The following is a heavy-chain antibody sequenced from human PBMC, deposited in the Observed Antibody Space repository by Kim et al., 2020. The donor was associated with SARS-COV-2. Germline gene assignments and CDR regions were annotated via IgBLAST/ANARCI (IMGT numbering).Heavy chain of an antibody. CDR1: GFTFGDYG. V-gene: IGHV3-20*01. J-gene: IGHJ4*02. Sequence: GGSLRLSCEASGFTFGDYGMSWVRQVPGKGLEWVAGIISYGGSTDYAESVKGRFIISRDNARNSLFLQMNSLRVDDTAVYDCVKGDIGEAGDNWGQG. D-gene: IGHD5-12*01. CDR2: IISYGGST. CDR3: VKGDIGEAGDN.